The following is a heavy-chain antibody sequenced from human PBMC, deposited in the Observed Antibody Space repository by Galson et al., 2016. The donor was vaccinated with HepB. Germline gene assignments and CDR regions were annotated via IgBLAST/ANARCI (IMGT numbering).Heavy chain of an antibody. CDR3: ARKGGIYSPWGY. V-gene: IGHV3-7*03. CDR2: IKQDGNEK. J-gene: IGHJ4*02. CDR1: GFTFSSHW. D-gene: IGHD3-10*01. Sequence: SLRLSCAASGFTFSSHWMHRVRQAPGKGLEWVANIKQDGNEKYYVDSVKGRFTISRDNAKNSMYLQMNSLRAEDTAVYYCARKGGIYSPWGYWGQGTLVTVSS.